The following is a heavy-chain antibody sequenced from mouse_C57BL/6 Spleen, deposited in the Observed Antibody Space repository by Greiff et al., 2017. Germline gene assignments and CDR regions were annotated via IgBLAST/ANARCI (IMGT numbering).Heavy chain of an antibody. CDR2: ISSGGSYT. J-gene: IGHJ2*01. Sequence: EVQVVESGGDLVKPGGSLKLSCAASGFTFSSYGMSWVRQTPDKRLEWVATISSGGSYTYYPASVKGRFTISRDNAKNTLYLQMSSLKSEDTAMYYCARRGDYFDYWGQGTTLTVSS. V-gene: IGHV5-6*01. CDR3: ARRGDYFDY. CDR1: GFTFSSYG.